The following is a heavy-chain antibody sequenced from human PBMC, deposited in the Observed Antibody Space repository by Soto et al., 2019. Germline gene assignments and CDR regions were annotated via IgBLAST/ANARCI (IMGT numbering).Heavy chain of an antibody. J-gene: IGHJ4*02. Sequence: QVQLQESGPGLVKPSQTLSLTCTASAGSITNSGFYWGWIRQLPGKGLEWVGYIYYSGAAYYNPSIKSRVSISIDTFQQRFSLNLTSVTAADTAVYYCARGEFGYFDYWGQGTLVTVSS. CDR1: AGSITNSGFY. CDR3: ARGEFGYFDY. V-gene: IGHV4-31*03. CDR2: IYYSGAA. D-gene: IGHD3-22*01.